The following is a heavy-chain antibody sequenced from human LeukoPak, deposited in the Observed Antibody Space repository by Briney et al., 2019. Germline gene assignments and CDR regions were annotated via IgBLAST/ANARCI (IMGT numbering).Heavy chain of an antibody. CDR3: ARGGSDYDILTGYLDY. D-gene: IGHD3-9*01. V-gene: IGHV1-46*01. J-gene: IGHJ4*02. Sequence: ASVKVSCKASGYTFTSYDINWVRQATGQGLEWMGIINPSGGSTSYAQKFQGRVTMTRDTSTSTVYMELSSLRSEDTAVYYCARGGSDYDILTGYLDYWGQGTLVTVSS. CDR2: INPSGGST. CDR1: GYTFTSYD.